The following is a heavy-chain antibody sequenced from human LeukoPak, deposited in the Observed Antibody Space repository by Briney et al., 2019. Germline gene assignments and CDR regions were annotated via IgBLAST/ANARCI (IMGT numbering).Heavy chain of an antibody. CDR2: ISYSGST. Sequence: PSETLSLTCTVSGGSISSSSYYWGWIRQPPGKGLEWIRSISYSGSTYYNPSLKSRVTISVDTSKNQFSLKLSSVTAADTAVYYCASYCSTTSCLRRAFDIWGQGTMVTVSS. CDR1: GGSISSSSYY. CDR3: ASYCSTTSCLRRAFDI. D-gene: IGHD2-2*01. V-gene: IGHV4-39*01. J-gene: IGHJ3*02.